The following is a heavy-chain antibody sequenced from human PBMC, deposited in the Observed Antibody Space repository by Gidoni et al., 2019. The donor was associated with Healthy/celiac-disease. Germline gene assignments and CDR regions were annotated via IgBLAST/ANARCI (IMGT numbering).Heavy chain of an antibody. CDR2: ISSSGSTI. CDR1: GFTFSSYE. J-gene: IGHJ3*02. CDR3: ARAAWELNAFDI. D-gene: IGHD1-26*01. V-gene: IGHV3-48*03. Sequence: EVQLVESVGGLVQPGGSLRLSCAASGFTFSSYEMNWVRQAPGKGMEWVSYISSSGSTIYYADSVKGRFTISRDNAKNSLYLQMNSLRAEDTAVYYCARAAWELNAFDIWGQGTMVTVSS.